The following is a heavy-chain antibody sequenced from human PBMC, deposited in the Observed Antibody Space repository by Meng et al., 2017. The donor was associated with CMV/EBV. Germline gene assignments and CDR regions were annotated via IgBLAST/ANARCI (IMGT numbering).Heavy chain of an antibody. CDR2: IRSKANSYAT. CDR1: GFTFSSYA. CDR3: TTSQYDFWSGYYH. J-gene: IGHJ4*02. V-gene: IGHV3-73*01. Sequence: GGSLRLSCAASGFTFSSYAMHWVRQASGKGLEWVGRIRSKANSYATAYAASVKGRFTISRDDSKNTAYLQMNSLKTEDTAVYYCTTSQYDFWSGYYHWGQGTLVTVSS. D-gene: IGHD3-3*01.